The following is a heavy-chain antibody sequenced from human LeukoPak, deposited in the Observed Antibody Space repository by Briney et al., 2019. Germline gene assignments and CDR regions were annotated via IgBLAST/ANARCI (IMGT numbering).Heavy chain of an antibody. J-gene: IGHJ6*04. CDR3: ARAPSYYDILTAPYGMDV. V-gene: IGHV3-23*01. D-gene: IGHD3-9*01. Sequence: GASLRLSCAASGFTFSSYAMSWVRQAPGKGLEWVSAISGSGGSTYYADSVKGRFTISRDNSKNTLYLQMNSLRAEDTAVYYCARAPSYYDILTAPYGMDVWGKGTTVTVSS. CDR2: ISGSGGST. CDR1: GFTFSSYA.